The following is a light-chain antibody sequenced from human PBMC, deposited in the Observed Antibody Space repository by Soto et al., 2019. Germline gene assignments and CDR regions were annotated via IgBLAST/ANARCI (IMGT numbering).Light chain of an antibody. Sequence: EIVLAQAPGTLSFSPGERATLSCRASQTLRRTYIAWYQQKPGQAPRVLIYGASKRATGIPDRFSGSGSGTDFSLTISRLEPEDFAVYYCHQYDNAPQTYGQGTKVDIK. CDR1: QTLRRTY. J-gene: IGKJ2*01. CDR2: GAS. CDR3: HQYDNAPQT. V-gene: IGKV3-20*01.